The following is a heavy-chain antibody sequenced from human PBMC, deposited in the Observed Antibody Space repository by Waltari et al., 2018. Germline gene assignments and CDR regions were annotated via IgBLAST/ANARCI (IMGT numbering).Heavy chain of an antibody. CDR3: ARDQLERYYYYCMHV. J-gene: IGHJ6*02. CDR1: GGSISSHY. V-gene: IGHV4-59*11. D-gene: IGHD1-1*01. Sequence: QVQLQESGPGLVKPSETLSLTCTVSGGSISSHYWSWIRQPAGKGLEWIGYIYYSGRTSHNPSPKSRATISVDTSKTQCSLSLSSVTAPDTAVYYWARDQLERYYYYCMHVWGQGTTVTVSS. CDR2: IYYSGRT.